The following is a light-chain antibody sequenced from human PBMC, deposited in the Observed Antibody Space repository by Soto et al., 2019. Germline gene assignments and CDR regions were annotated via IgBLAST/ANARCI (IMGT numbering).Light chain of an antibody. CDR3: QQYNNWPLT. CDR2: GAS. J-gene: IGKJ4*01. CDR1: QTIDRN. V-gene: IGKV3-15*01. Sequence: EVVMTQSPVTLSVSPGEGVTLSCRASQTIDRNLAWYQKKPGRAPRLLIFGASTTATGIPARFIGSGSETECTLTISSLQSEDFAVYYCQQYNNWPLTFGGGTKVEIK.